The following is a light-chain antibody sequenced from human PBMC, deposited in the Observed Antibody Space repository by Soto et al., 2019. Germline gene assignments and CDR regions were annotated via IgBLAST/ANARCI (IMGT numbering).Light chain of an antibody. CDR1: ISNIGSNT. V-gene: IGLV1-44*01. J-gene: IGLJ1*01. CDR3: AAWDDSLNGYV. CDR2: SNN. Sequence: QSLITQPPEASGTPGRRFTISCSGSISNIGSNTVNWYQQLPGTAPKLLIYSNNQLPSGVPDRFSGSKYGTSASLAISGLQSEDEADYYCAAWDDSLNGYVFGTGTKVTVL.